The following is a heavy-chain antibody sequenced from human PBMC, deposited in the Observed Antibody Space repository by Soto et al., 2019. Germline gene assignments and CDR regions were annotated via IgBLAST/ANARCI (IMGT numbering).Heavy chain of an antibody. D-gene: IGHD6-19*01. V-gene: IGHV3-30*18. J-gene: IGHJ4*02. CDR3: AKEPGIAVAGLTDY. CDR2: ISYDGSNK. Sequence: GGSLRLSCAASGFTFSSYGMHWVRQAPGKGLEWVAVISYDGSNKYYADSVKGRFTISRDNSKNTLYLQMNSLRAEDTAVYYCAKEPGIAVAGLTDYWGQGTLVTVSS. CDR1: GFTFSSYG.